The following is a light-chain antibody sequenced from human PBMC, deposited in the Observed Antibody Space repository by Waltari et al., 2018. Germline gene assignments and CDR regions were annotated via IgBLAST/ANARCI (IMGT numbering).Light chain of an antibody. CDR1: QDIGKS. V-gene: IGKV1-16*02. Sequence: SASVGDRVTITCRASQDIGKSLTWFQQKPGKAPKSLIYNTYILQSGVPSKFSGSGTGTYFTLTISSLQPEDFATYYCQQYKSYPYTFGQGTNLETK. CDR2: NTY. J-gene: IGKJ2*01. CDR3: QQYKSYPYT.